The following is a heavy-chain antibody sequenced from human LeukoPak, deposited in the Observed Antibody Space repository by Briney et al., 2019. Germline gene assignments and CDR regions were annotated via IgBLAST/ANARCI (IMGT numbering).Heavy chain of an antibody. CDR1: GYTFTGYY. Sequence: ASVKVSCKASGYTFTGYYMHWVRQAPGQGLEWMGWINPNSGGTNYAQKFQGRVTMTTDTSTSTAYMELRSLRSDDTAVYYCARTITTDSSGYYLDAFDIWGQGTMVTVSS. J-gene: IGHJ3*02. V-gene: IGHV1-2*02. D-gene: IGHD3-22*01. CDR3: ARTITTDSSGYYLDAFDI. CDR2: INPNSGGT.